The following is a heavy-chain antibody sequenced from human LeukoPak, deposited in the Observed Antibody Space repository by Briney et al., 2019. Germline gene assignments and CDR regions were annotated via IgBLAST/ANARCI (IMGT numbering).Heavy chain of an antibody. J-gene: IGHJ6*02. V-gene: IGHV4-59*01. CDR1: GGSISSYY. D-gene: IGHD4-23*01. CDR2: IYYSGST. CDR3: AREKALTPDYYYGMDV. Sequence: SETLSLTCTVSGGSISSYYWSWIRQPPGKGLEWIGYIYYSGSTNYNPSLKSRVTISVDTSKNQFSLKLSSVTAADTAVYYCAREKALTPDYYYGMDVWGQGTTVTVSS.